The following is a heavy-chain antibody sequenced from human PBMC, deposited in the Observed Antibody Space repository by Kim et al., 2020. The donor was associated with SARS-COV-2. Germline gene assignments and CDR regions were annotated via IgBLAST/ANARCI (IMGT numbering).Heavy chain of an antibody. Sequence: GGSLRLSCAASGFTFGDYAMHWVRQAPGKGLEWVSGISWNSSTIGYAYSVKGRFTLSSDYAKNSLYLQITNLSTQETAFYYCAYCKITLLQTFWYSMDV. CDR3: AYCKITLLQTFWYSMDV. V-gene: IGHV3-9*01. J-gene: IGHJ6*01. CDR1: GFTFGDYA. CDR2: ISWNSSTI. D-gene: IGHD3-10*01.